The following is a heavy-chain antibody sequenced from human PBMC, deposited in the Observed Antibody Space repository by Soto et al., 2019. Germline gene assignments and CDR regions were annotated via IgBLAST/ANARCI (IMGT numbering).Heavy chain of an antibody. CDR3: ARHGLYSSGWEEDYYYGMDV. V-gene: IGHV4-39*01. D-gene: IGHD6-19*01. Sequence: SSETLSLTCAVSGGSISSSSYYWGWIRQPPGKGLEWIGSIYYSGSTYYNPSLKSRVTISVDTSKNQFSLKLSSVTAADTAVYYCARHGLYSSGWEEDYYYGMDVWGQGTTVTVSS. CDR2: IYYSGST. J-gene: IGHJ6*02. CDR1: GGSISSSSYY.